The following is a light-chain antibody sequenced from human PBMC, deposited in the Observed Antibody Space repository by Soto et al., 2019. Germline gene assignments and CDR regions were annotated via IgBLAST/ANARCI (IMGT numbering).Light chain of an antibody. Sequence: EIVLTQSPGTLSLSPGERATLSCRASQSVSNNYLAWYQQKPGQAPRLLIYDASNRATGIPARFRGSGSGTDFTLTISSRDPEDFAIYYCQQRSNWPISFGQGTRLEI. V-gene: IGKV3-11*01. CDR3: QQRSNWPIS. J-gene: IGKJ5*01. CDR1: QSVSNNY. CDR2: DAS.